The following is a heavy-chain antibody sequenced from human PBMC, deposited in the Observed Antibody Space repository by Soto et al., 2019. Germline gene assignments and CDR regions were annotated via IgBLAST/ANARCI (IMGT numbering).Heavy chain of an antibody. J-gene: IGHJ4*02. Sequence: GGSLRLSCAASGFIFSDYSMNWVRQFPGKGLEWIAYIDGGSSAIHYTDSVKGRFTISRDNARNSLYLQVNSLRDEDTAVYYCTREGSWGRGTQVTVSS. CDR1: GFIFSDYS. V-gene: IGHV3-48*02. CDR2: IDGGSSAI. CDR3: TREGS.